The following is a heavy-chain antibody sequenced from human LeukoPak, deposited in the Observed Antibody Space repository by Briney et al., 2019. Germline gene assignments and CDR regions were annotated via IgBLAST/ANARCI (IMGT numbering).Heavy chain of an antibody. CDR2: SYSGGNT. CDR3: ARSPILGYCSGGSCHVFDI. V-gene: IGHV3-53*01. Sequence: GRSLRLSCTASGISVSNNYMTWVRQAPGKGLEWVSSSYSGGNTYYADSVKDRFTTSRDNSKNTLYLQMNSLRAEDTAVYYCARSPILGYCSGGSCHVFDIWGQGTMVTVSS. D-gene: IGHD2-15*01. CDR1: GISVSNNY. J-gene: IGHJ3*02.